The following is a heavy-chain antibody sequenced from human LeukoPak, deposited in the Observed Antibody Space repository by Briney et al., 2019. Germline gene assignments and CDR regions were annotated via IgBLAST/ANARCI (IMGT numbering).Heavy chain of an antibody. CDR2: ISWNSGSI. CDR1: GFTFDDYA. J-gene: IGHJ6*03. Sequence: GRSLRLSCAASGFTFDDYAMHWVRQAPGKGLGWVSGISWNSGSIGYADSVKGRFTISRDNAKNSLYLQMNSLRAEDTALYYCAKSEYYYYMDVWGKGTTVTVSS. V-gene: IGHV3-9*01. CDR3: AKSEYYYYMDV.